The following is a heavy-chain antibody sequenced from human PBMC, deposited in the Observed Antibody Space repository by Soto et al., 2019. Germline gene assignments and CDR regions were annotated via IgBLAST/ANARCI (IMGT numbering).Heavy chain of an antibody. J-gene: IGHJ4*02. D-gene: IGHD6-25*01. CDR3: AKDGGSRRQRQHSD. V-gene: IGHV3-23*01. Sequence: GGSLRLSCVASGFTFSSYAMSWVRQAPEKGLEWVSAISGSAGSTYYADSVKGQFTISRDNSKNTLYRQMNSLRAEDTAIYYSAKDGGSRRQRQHSDWGQGTLVTVSS. CDR1: GFTFSSYA. CDR2: ISGSAGST.